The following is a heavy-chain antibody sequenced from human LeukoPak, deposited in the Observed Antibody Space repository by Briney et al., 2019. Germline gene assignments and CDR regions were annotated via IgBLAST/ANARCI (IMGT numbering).Heavy chain of an antibody. D-gene: IGHD3-22*01. Sequence: GGSLRLSCAASGITVSSNYMHWVRQVPGRGLEWVSVLYSGGSAYYADSVKGRFTISRDTSKNTLYLDMSGLSADDTAVYYCATTKVVYYDSSGPFDQWGQGTPVTVSS. J-gene: IGHJ4*02. V-gene: IGHV3-53*01. CDR2: LYSGGSA. CDR3: ATTKVVYYDSSGPFDQ. CDR1: GITVSSNY.